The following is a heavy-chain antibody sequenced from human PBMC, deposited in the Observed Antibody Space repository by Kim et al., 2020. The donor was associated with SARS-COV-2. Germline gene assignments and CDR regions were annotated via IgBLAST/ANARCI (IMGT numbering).Heavy chain of an antibody. J-gene: IGHJ4*02. Sequence: ASVKVSCKASGYTFTSYYMHWLRQAPGQGLEWMGIINPSGDSTSYAQKFQGRVTITRDTSTGTVSMDLRSLRSEDTAVYYCARDQGTAAAIFGSWGQGTLVTVSS. CDR3: ARDQGTAAAIFGS. V-gene: IGHV1-46*01. D-gene: IGHD6-13*01. CDR1: GYTFTSYY. CDR2: INPSGDST.